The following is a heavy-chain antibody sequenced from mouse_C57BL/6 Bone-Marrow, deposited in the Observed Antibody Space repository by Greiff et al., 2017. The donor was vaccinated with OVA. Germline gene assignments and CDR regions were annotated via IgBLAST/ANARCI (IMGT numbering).Heavy chain of an antibody. CDR3: ARSDSAIYYGSSWDFDY. J-gene: IGHJ2*01. CDR2: VYPYNGGT. D-gene: IGHD1-1*01. CDR1: GFTFTDYY. V-gene: IGHV1-36*01. Sequence: EVQLQQSGPVLVKPGPSVKISCKASGFTFTDYYMHWVKQSHGKSLEWIGLVYPYNGGTSYNQKFKGKATLTVDTSSSTAYMELNSLTSEDSAVYYCARSDSAIYYGSSWDFDYWGQGTTLTVSS.